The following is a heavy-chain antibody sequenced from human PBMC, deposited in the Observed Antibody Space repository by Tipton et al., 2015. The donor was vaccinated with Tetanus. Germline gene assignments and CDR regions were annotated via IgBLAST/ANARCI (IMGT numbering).Heavy chain of an antibody. J-gene: IGHJ4*02. V-gene: IGHV4-31*03. D-gene: IGHD5-18*01. Sequence: TLSLTCTVSGGSLITGGHYWSWIRQLTGKGLEWIGCVYYTGKTYSNPSLQTRLTMSVDTSKDQFSLRLTSVTAADTAIYYCARGPLDTARHFGFWGQGTLVTVST. CDR1: GGSLITGGHY. CDR3: ARGPLDTARHFGF. CDR2: VYYTGKT.